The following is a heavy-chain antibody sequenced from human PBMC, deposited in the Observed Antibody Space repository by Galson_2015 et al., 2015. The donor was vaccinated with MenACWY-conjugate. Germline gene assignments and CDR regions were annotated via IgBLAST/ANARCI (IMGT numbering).Heavy chain of an antibody. CDR2: ISGSAGST. CDR1: GFTFSSYA. D-gene: IGHD1-14*01. Sequence: SLRLSCAASGFTFSSYAMTWVRQAPGKGLEWVSTISGSAGSTYYADSVKGRFTISRDNSKNTLYLQMNSLRAEDTAVYYCALNRRGVADYWGQGSLVTVSS. CDR3: ALNRRGVADY. V-gene: IGHV3-23*01. J-gene: IGHJ4*02.